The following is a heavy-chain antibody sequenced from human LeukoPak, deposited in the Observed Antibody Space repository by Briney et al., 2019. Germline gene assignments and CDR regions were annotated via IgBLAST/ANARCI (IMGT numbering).Heavy chain of an antibody. CDR1: GYTFTSYG. V-gene: IGHV1-18*01. CDR2: ISAYNGNT. J-gene: IGHJ4*02. Sequence: ASVKVSCKASGYTFTSYGISWVRQAPGQGLEWMGWISAYNGNTNYAQKLQGRVTMTTDTSTSTAYMELRSLGSDDTAVYYCARDSNEYYYDSSDYWGQGTLVTVSS. CDR3: ARDSNEYYYDSSDY. D-gene: IGHD3-22*01.